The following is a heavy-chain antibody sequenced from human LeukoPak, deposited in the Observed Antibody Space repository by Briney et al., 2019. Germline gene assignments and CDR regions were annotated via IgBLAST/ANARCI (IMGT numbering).Heavy chain of an antibody. CDR3: ARADYDILTGYYDY. D-gene: IGHD3-9*01. J-gene: IGHJ4*02. Sequence: SETLSLTCAAYGGSFSGYYWSWIRQPPGKGLEWIGEINHSGSTNYNPSLKSRVTISVDTSKNQFSLKLSSVTAADTAVYYCARADYDILTGYYDYWGQGTLVTVSS. V-gene: IGHV4-34*01. CDR2: INHSGST. CDR1: GGSFSGYY.